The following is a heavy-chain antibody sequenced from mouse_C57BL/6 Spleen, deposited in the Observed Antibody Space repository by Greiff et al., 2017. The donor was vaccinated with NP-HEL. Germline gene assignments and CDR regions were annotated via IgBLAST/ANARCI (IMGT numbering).Heavy chain of an antibody. Sequence: VQLKQSVAELVRPGASVKLSCTASGFNIKNTYMHWVKQRPEQGLEWIGRIDPANGNTKYAPKFQGKATITADTSSNTAYLQLSSLTSEDTAIYYCARPLLRLRDYYYAMDYWGQGTSVTVSS. V-gene: IGHV14-3*01. D-gene: IGHD2-4*01. J-gene: IGHJ4*01. CDR3: ARPLLRLRDYYYAMDY. CDR1: GFNIKNTY. CDR2: IDPANGNT.